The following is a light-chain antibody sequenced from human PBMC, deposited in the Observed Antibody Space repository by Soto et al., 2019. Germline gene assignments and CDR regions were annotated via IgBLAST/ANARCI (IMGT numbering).Light chain of an antibody. CDR3: ISYTSGSTWV. CDR1: SSDVGGYNY. Sequence: QSVLTQPASVSGSPGQSITISCTGTSSDVGGYNYVSWYQQHPGKAPKLMIYEVSNRPSGVSNRFSGSKSDNTASLTISGLQAEDEADYYCISYTSGSTWVFGGGTKLTVL. J-gene: IGLJ3*02. CDR2: EVS. V-gene: IGLV2-14*01.